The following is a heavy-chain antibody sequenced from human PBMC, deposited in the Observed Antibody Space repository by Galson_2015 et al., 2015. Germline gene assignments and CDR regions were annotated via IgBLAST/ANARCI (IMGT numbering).Heavy chain of an antibody. CDR1: GGTFSSYA. D-gene: IGHD3-22*01. CDR2: IIPIFGTV. J-gene: IGHJ4*02. CDR3: ASTYRNYYDSSGPIPGG. Sequence: QSGAEVKKPGASVKVSCKASGGTFSSYAISWVRQAPGQGLEWKGGIIPIFGTVNYAQKFQGRVPITADESTSTAYMELSSLRSEDTAVYYCASTYRNYYDSSGPIPGGWGQGTLVTVSS. V-gene: IGHV1-69*13.